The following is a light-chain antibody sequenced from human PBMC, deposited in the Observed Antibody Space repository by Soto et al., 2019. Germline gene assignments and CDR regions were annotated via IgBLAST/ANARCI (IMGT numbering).Light chain of an antibody. CDR3: IQALQTPYT. CDR2: LGS. Sequence: DIVMTQSPLSLPVTPGEPASISCRSSQSLLHSNGYNYLDWYLQKPGQSPQLLIYLGSNRASGVPDRFSGSGSGTDFTLKISRVEAEAVGVYYCIQALQTPYTFEQGTKLAIK. J-gene: IGKJ2*01. CDR1: QSLLHSNGYNY. V-gene: IGKV2-28*01.